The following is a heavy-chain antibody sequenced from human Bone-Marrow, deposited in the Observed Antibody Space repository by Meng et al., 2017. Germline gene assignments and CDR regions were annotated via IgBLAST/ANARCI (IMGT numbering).Heavy chain of an antibody. Sequence: VPLVQSGGGLGQPGGSLRLSCAASGLTFSDHYMDWVRQAPGKGLEWVGRIRNKANSYTTEYAASVKGRFTISRDDSKNSLYLQMNSLRTEDTAVYYCASSPSGTYYFDYWGQGTLVTVSS. V-gene: IGHV3-72*01. CDR2: IRNKANSYTT. D-gene: IGHD1-26*01. CDR3: ASSPSGTYYFDY. J-gene: IGHJ4*02. CDR1: GLTFSDHY.